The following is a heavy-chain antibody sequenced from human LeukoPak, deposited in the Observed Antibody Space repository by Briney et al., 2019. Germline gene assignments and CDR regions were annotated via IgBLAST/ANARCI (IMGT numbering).Heavy chain of an antibody. CDR3: ARGIGPFDY. J-gene: IGHJ4*02. Sequence: PSETLSLTCAVYGGSFSGYYWSWIRQPPGKGLEWIGEINHSGSTNYNPSLKSRVTISVDTSKNQFSLKLSPVTAADTAVYYCARGIGPFDYWGQGTLVTVSS. CDR1: GGSFSGYY. V-gene: IGHV4-34*01. CDR2: INHSGST.